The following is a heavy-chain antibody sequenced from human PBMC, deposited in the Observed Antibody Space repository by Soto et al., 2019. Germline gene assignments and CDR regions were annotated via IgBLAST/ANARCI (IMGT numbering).Heavy chain of an antibody. J-gene: IGHJ2*01. CDR2: ISGSGSDT. D-gene: IGHD7-27*01. Sequence: EVYLLESGGGSVQPGGSLRLSCAASGLTFSSYVMSWVRQAPGKGREWVSAISGSGSDTYYAVSVKGRFTISRDNSKNTLYLQMNSLRVEDTAVYYCAKRRGDGYFDLWGRGTLVTVSS. CDR3: AKRRGDGYFDL. V-gene: IGHV3-23*01. CDR1: GLTFSSYV.